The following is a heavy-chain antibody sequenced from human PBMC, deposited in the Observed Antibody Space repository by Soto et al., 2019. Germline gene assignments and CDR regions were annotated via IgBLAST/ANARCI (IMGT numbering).Heavy chain of an antibody. CDR3: ESVPTTNGVVTSYNGMGV. CDR2: IYSGGSK. CDR1: GFTVSSNY. J-gene: IGHJ6*02. Sequence: VQLVESGGGLIQPGGSLRLSCAASGFTVSSNYMSWVRKAPGKGLEWVSVIYSGGSKYYADSVKGRFTISRYTSNTTLYTQMNSLRGEDTAVYYCESVPTTNGVVTSYNGMGVWGLGSTATVSS. D-gene: IGHD3-3*01. V-gene: IGHV3-53*01.